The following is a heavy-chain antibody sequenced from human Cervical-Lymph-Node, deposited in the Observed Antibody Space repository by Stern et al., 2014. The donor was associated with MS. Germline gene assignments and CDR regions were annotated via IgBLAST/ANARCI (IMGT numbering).Heavy chain of an antibody. CDR1: GYTFTDYY. CDR3: ARTKTVTTYYGMDV. CDR2: INPVRGGT. D-gene: IGHD4-17*01. V-gene: IGHV1-2*02. J-gene: IGHJ6*02. Sequence: QVQLVQSGDEVKKPGASGKVSCKASGYTFTDYYLHWVRQAPGQGLEWMGWINPVRGGTNSAQKFQGRVTMTRDTAISTAYMELSRLTSDDTAVYYCARTKTVTTYYGMDVWGQGTTVTVSS.